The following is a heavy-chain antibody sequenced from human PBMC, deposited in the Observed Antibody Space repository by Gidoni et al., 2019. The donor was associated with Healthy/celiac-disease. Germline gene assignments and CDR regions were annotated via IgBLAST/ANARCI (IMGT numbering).Heavy chain of an antibody. D-gene: IGHD1-1*01. CDR3: ASTREDDPRPYYYYGMDV. CDR1: GGTFSSYA. CDR2: IIPIFGTA. Sequence: QVQLVQSGAEVKKPGSSVKVSCKASGGTFSSYAISWVRQAPGQGLEWMGGIIPIFGTANYAQKFQGRVTITADESTSTAYMELSSLRSEDTAVYYCASTREDDPRPYYYYGMDVWGQGTTVTVSS. J-gene: IGHJ6*02. V-gene: IGHV1-69*01.